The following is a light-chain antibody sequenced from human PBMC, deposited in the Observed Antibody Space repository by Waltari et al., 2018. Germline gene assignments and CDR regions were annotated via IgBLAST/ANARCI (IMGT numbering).Light chain of an antibody. CDR1: SRDVGGYTY. CDR3: CSYAGSYTFVV. J-gene: IGLJ2*01. V-gene: IGLV2-11*01. Sequence: QSALTQPRSVSGSPGQSVTISCTGTSRDVGGYTYVSWYQQHPGKAPQLMIYDVSKRPSGVPDRFSGSKSGNTASLTISGLQAEDEADYYCCSYAGSYTFVVFGGGTKLTVL. CDR2: DVS.